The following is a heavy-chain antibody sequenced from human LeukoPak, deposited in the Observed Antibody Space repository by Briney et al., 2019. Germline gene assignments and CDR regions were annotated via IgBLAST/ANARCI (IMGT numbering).Heavy chain of an antibody. CDR1: GYTFTNYD. Sequence: ASVKLSCKASGYTFTNYDINWVRQATGQGLEWMGWVNPDSGNTGYAQKFQGRVTMTRNTSISTAYMELSSLRSEDTAMYYCARADYDFVWGSYRLPDPWGQGTLVTVSS. CDR2: VNPDSGNT. CDR3: ARADYDFVWGSYRLPDP. V-gene: IGHV1-8*01. J-gene: IGHJ5*02. D-gene: IGHD3-16*02.